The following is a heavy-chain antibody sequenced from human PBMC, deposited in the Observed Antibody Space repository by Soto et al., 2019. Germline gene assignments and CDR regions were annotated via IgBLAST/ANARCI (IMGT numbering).Heavy chain of an antibody. CDR1: GGSIDSGDYY. CDR2: VYYSGTT. CDR3: ASSKYDVVAGSVWFDP. J-gene: IGHJ5*02. V-gene: IGHV4-61*08. D-gene: IGHD2-21*01. Sequence: PSETLSLTCTVSGGSIDSGDYYWSWIRQPPGKGLEWIGYVYYSGTTNYNPFLKSRVTLSLDKSKNQFSLKMNSVTAADTAVYFCASSKYDVVAGSVWFDPWGQGTLVTVSS.